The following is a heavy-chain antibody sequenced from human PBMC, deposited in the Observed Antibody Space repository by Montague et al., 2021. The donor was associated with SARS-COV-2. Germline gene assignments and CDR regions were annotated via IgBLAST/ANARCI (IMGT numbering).Heavy chain of an antibody. CDR2: INQSESP. CDR1: GGSFSGYY. V-gene: IGHV4-34*01. J-gene: IGHJ4*02. D-gene: IGHD3-9*01. CDR3: ARLGLRYFDWLLLGEGYFDY. Sequence: SETLSLTCAVYGGSFSGYYWSWIRQPPGKGLEWIGEINQSESPNYNPSLKSRVTIPVDTSKNQFSLRLSSVTAADTAVYYCARLGLRYFDWLLLGEGYFDYWGQGTLVTVSS.